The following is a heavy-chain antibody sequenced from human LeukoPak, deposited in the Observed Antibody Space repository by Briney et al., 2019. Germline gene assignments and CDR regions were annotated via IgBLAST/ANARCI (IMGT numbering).Heavy chain of an antibody. Sequence: ASVKVSCKASGYTFTDYYMHWVRQAPGQGLEWMGWINPNSGGTNYAQKFQGRVTMTRDTSISTAYMELSRLRSDDTAVYYCARVLDWNYAWFDPWGQGTLVTVSS. D-gene: IGHD1-7*01. V-gene: IGHV1-2*02. CDR1: GYTFTDYY. CDR2: INPNSGGT. J-gene: IGHJ5*02. CDR3: ARVLDWNYAWFDP.